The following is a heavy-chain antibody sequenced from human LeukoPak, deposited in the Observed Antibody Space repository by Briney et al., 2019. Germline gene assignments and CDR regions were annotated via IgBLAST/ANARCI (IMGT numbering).Heavy chain of an antibody. V-gene: IGHV1-18*01. CDR2: ISAYNGNT. CDR3: ARDTLPQQLVQTRQFDY. D-gene: IGHD6-13*01. CDR1: GYTFTSYG. J-gene: IGHJ4*02. Sequence: ASVKVSCKASGYTFTSYGISWVRQAPGQGLEWMGWISAYNGNTNYAQKLQGRVTMTTDTSTSTAYMELRSLRSDDTAVYYCARDTLPQQLVQTRQFDYWGQGTLVTVSS.